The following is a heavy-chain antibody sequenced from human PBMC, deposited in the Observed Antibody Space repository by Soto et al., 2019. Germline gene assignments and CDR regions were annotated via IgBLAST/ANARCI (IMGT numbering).Heavy chain of an antibody. J-gene: IGHJ6*02. CDR3: ASGYYDIVTGYSEYGMDV. D-gene: IGHD3-9*01. V-gene: IGHV4-61*01. CDR1: GVSVSSGSYY. CDR2: IYYSGST. Sequence: SETLSLTCAVSGVSVSSGSYYWSWIRQPPGKVLEWIGYIYYSGSTNYNPSLKSRATISVDTSKTQFSLKLSSVNAADTAVYYSASGYYDIVTGYSEYGMDVWGQGTTVTISS.